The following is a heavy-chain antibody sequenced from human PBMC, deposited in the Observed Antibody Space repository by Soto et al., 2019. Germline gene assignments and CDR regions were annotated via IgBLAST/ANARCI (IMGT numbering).Heavy chain of an antibody. J-gene: IGHJ4*02. CDR1: GGSISSSSYY. D-gene: IGHD6-13*01. Sequence: SETLSLTCTVSGGSISSSSYYWGWIRQPPGKGLEWIGSIYYSGSTYYNPSLKSRVTISVDTSKNQFSLKLSSVTAADTAVYYCAIRIAAAKDYWGQGTLVTVSS. V-gene: IGHV4-39*01. CDR3: AIRIAAAKDY. CDR2: IYYSGST.